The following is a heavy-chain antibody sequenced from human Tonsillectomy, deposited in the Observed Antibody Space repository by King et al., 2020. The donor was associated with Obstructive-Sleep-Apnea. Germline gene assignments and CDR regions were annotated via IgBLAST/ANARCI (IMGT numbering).Heavy chain of an antibody. J-gene: IGHJ4*02. CDR1: VGSISNYY. CDR3: ARHRGVEDYGGYGDYFDY. D-gene: IGHD5-12*01. V-gene: IGHV4-59*08. CDR2: MYYIGNT. Sequence: VQLQESGPGLVKPSETLSLTCTVSVGSISNYYWSWIRQPPGKGLEWIGYMYYIGNTNFNPSLKSRVTISADTSKIQFSLRLTSVTAADTAVYYCARHRGVEDYGGYGDYFDYWGQGTLVTVSS.